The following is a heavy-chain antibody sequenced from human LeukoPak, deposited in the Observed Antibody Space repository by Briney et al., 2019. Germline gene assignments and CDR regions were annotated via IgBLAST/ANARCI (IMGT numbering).Heavy chain of an antibody. V-gene: IGHV4-30-4*08. J-gene: IGHJ4*02. Sequence: SETLSLTCTVSGGSISSGGYYWSWIRQHPGKGLEWIGYIYYSGSTYYNPSLKSRLTISVNTSKNQFSLQLSSVTDADTAVYYCAREVRGVSFFDYWGQGTLVTVSS. D-gene: IGHD3-10*01. CDR1: GGSISSGGYY. CDR3: AREVRGVSFFDY. CDR2: IYYSGST.